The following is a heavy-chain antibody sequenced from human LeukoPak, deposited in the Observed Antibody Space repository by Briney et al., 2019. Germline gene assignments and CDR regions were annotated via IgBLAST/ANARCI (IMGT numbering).Heavy chain of an antibody. CDR2: FCGSGGST. CDR3: AKDSGPYIVVVPAFDY. D-gene: IGHD2-2*01. Sequence: GSLRLSCAASGFTFSSYAMSWVRQAPGKGLEWVSAFCGSGGSTYYADSVKGRFTISRDNSKNTLYLQMNSMRAEDTAVYYCAKDSGPYIVVVPAFDYWGQGTLVTVSS. J-gene: IGHJ4*02. CDR1: GFTFSSYA. V-gene: IGHV3-23*01.